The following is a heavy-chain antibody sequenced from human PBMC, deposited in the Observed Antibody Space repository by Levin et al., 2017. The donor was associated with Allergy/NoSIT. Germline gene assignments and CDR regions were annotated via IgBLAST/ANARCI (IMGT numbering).Heavy chain of an antibody. CDR1: GGSISSTTYY. J-gene: IGHJ6*02. Sequence: SETLSLTCTVSGGSISSTTYYWGWIRLPPGMGLEWIGTIYYSGSTYYNPPLKSRVTISVDTSKNQFSLKLSSVTAADTAVYYCARARGGGEYRGYAYGMDVWGQGTTVSVSS. D-gene: IGHD5-12*01. CDR3: ARARGGGEYRGYAYGMDV. V-gene: IGHV4-39*01. CDR2: IYYSGST.